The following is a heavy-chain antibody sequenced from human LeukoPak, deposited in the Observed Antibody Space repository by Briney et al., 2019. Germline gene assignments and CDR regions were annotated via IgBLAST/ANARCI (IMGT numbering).Heavy chain of an antibody. CDR2: IYYSGST. J-gene: IGHJ4*02. D-gene: IGHD4-17*01. Sequence: SETLSLTCTVSGGSISSSSYYWGWIRQPPGKGLEWIRSIYYSGSTYYNPSPKSRVTISVDTSKNQFSLKLSSVTAADTAVYYCARDFLRDYGDPFDSWGQGTLVTVSS. CDR3: ARDFLRDYGDPFDS. CDR1: GGSISSSSYY. V-gene: IGHV4-39*07.